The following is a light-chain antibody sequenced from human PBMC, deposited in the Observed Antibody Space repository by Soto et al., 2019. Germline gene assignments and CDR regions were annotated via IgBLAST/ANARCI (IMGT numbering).Light chain of an antibody. CDR3: QSYDSSLSGVV. CDR2: GNS. J-gene: IGLJ2*01. Sequence: QSVLTQPPSVSGAPGQRVTISCTGSSSNIGGGYDVHWYQQLPGTAPKVLIYGNSNRPSGVPDRFSVSKSGTSASLAITGLQAEDEADYYCQSYDSSLSGVVFGGGTKLTVL. CDR1: SSNIGGGYD. V-gene: IGLV1-40*01.